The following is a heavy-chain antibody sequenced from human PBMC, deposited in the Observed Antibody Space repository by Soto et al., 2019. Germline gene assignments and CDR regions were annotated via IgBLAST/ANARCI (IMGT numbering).Heavy chain of an antibody. Sequence: SVKVSCKASGYTFTSYDINWVRQATGQGLEWMGRIIPILGIANYAQKFQGRVTITADKSTSTAYMELSSLRSEDTAVYYCARSSSYYYYYYYMDVWGKGTTVTVSS. CDR3: ARSSSYYYYYYYMDV. CDR1: GYTFTSYD. J-gene: IGHJ6*03. CDR2: IIPILGIA. V-gene: IGHV1-69*04. D-gene: IGHD6-13*01.